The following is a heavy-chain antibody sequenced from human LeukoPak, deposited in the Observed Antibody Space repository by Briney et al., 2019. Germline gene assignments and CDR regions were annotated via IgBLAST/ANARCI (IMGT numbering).Heavy chain of an antibody. V-gene: IGHV4-61*02. CDR2: IYTSGST. Sequence: SQTLSLXCTVSGGSISSGSYYWSWIRQPAGKGLEWIGRIYTSGSTNYNPSLKSRVTISVDTSKNQFSLKLSSVTAADTAVYYCARAPPSNYVDYWGRGTLVTVSS. J-gene: IGHJ4*02. CDR3: ARAPPSNYVDY. CDR1: GGSISSGSYY. D-gene: IGHD4-11*01.